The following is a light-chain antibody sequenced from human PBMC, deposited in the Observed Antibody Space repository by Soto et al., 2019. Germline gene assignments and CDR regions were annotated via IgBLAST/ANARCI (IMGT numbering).Light chain of an antibody. CDR1: QSVSSNY. V-gene: IGKV3-20*01. CDR3: HHYGNSPPNT. Sequence: EIVLTQSPGTLSLSPGERATLSCRASQSVSSNYLAWYQQRPGQAPRVLIYGASSRATGIPDRFSGSXXGXXXXXTISRLEPEDFAVYFCHHYGNSPPNTFGQGTKVEIK. CDR2: GAS. J-gene: IGKJ2*01.